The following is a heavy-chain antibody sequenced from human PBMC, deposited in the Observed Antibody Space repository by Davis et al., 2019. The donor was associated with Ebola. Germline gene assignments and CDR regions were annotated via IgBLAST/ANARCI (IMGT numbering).Heavy chain of an antibody. V-gene: IGHV3-30*18. D-gene: IGHD3-3*01. CDR1: GFTFSSYG. CDR2: ISYDGSNK. J-gene: IGHJ6*02. Sequence: GESLKISCAASGFTFSSYGMHWVRQAPGKGLEWVAVISYDGSNKYYADSVKGRFTISRDNSKNTLYLQMNSLRAEDTAVYYCAKDTIFGVVTDYGMDVWGQGTTVTVSS. CDR3: AKDTIFGVVTDYGMDV.